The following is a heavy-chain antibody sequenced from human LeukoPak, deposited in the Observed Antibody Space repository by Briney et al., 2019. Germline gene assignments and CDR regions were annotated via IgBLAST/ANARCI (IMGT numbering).Heavy chain of an antibody. CDR1: GGSISSYY. J-gene: IGHJ3*02. V-gene: IGHV4-59*01. Sequence: SETLSLTCSVSGGSISSYYCTWIRQTPGKGLEWIGYMSYSGSTNYNPSLKSRITISVDTSKNQFSLKLSSVTAADTAVYYCARETYCSSITCYNVVDAFDIWGQGTMVTVSS. D-gene: IGHD2-2*01. CDR3: ARETYCSSITCYNVVDAFDI. CDR2: MSYSGST.